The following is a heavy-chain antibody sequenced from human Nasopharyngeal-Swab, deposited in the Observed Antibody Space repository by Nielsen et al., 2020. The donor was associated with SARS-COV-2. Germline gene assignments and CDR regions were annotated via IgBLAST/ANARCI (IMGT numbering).Heavy chain of an antibody. CDR2: ISGSGGST. Sequence: WIRQPPGKGLEWVSAISGSGGSTYYADSVKGRFTISRDNSKNTLYLQMNSLGAEDTAVYYCAKGSGYYYDSSGRPGAFDIWGQGTMVTVSS. CDR3: AKGSGYYYDSSGRPGAFDI. V-gene: IGHV3-23*01. D-gene: IGHD3-22*01. J-gene: IGHJ3*02.